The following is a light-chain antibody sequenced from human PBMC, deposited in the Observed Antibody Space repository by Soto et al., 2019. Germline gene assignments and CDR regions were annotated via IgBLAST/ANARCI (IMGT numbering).Light chain of an antibody. CDR2: DAF. CDR3: QQRSNWPPEFT. Sequence: EIVLTQSPAYLSLSPGERVTLSCRASQSVTTYLAWYQQKRGQAPRPLIYDAFNRATGIPDRFRGGGSGTDFTLSISSLEPEDFAVYYCQQRSNWPPEFTFGQGTTLDIK. V-gene: IGKV3-11*01. J-gene: IGKJ2*01. CDR1: QSVTTY.